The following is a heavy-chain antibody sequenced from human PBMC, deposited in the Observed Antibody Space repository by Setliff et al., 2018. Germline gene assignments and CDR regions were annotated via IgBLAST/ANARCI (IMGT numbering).Heavy chain of an antibody. V-gene: IGHV1-46*01. Sequence: GASVKVSCKASGHMFTSNAMHWVRQAPGQGLEWMGIINPSGGSTSYAQKFQGRVTMTRDTSTSTVYMELSSLRSEDTAVYYCAREDLRLGAFDIWGQGTMVTVSS. D-gene: IGHD2-21*01. CDR3: AREDLRLGAFDI. CDR1: GHMFTSNA. J-gene: IGHJ3*02. CDR2: INPSGGST.